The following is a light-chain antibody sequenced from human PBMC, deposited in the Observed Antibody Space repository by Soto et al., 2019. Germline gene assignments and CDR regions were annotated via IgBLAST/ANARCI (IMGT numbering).Light chain of an antibody. J-gene: IGLJ2*01. CDR1: GSSIGTNT. CDR2: GDN. Sequence: QSVLTQPPSASGTPGQRVTISCSGSGSSIGTNTVNWYRQLPGTAPKLLIYGDNQPPSGVPDRFSGSKSGTSASLAISGLQSEDEAEYYCAAWDGSLNNVLFGGGTKLTVL. CDR3: AAWDGSLNNVL. V-gene: IGLV1-44*01.